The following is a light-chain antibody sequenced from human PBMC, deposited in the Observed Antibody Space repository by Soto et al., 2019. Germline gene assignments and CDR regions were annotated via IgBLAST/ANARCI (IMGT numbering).Light chain of an antibody. V-gene: IGKV3D-20*02. J-gene: IGKJ3*01. Sequence: EIVLTQSPDTLSVSPGERATLSCRASQSVSSSYLAWYQQKPGQAPRLLIYGASSRATGIPDRFSGSGSGTDFTLTISRLEPEDFAVYYCQQRSNWLISFGPGTKVDIK. CDR3: QQRSNWLIS. CDR1: QSVSSSY. CDR2: GAS.